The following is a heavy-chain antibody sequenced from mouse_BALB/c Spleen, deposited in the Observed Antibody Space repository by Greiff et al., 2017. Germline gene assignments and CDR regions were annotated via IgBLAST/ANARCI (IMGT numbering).Heavy chain of an antibody. CDR1: GFSLTSYG. CDR2: IRSGGST. D-gene: IGHD2-1*01. Sequence: QVQLQQSGPGLVQPSQTLTITCTASGFSLTSYGVHWVRQSPGKGLEWLGVIRSGGSTDYNAAFISRLSISKDNSTGQVFFKMNRLQANDTAIYYCASYGNYAAWFAYWGQGTLVTVSA. J-gene: IGHJ3*01. V-gene: IGHV2-2*02. CDR3: ASYGNYAAWFAY.